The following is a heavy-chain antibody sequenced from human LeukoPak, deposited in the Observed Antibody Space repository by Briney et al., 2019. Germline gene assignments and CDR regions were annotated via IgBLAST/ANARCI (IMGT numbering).Heavy chain of an antibody. D-gene: IGHD2-2*01. J-gene: IGHJ3*02. CDR1: GFTVSSNY. CDR2: IKQDGSEK. CDR3: AGSGRSIVVVPAAPDTFDI. Sequence: GGSLRLSCAASGFTVSSNYMSWVRQAPGKGLEWVANIKQDGSEKYYVDSVKGRFTISRDNAKNSLYLQMNSLRAEDTAVYYCAGSGRSIVVVPAAPDTFDIWGQGTMVTVSS. V-gene: IGHV3-7*01.